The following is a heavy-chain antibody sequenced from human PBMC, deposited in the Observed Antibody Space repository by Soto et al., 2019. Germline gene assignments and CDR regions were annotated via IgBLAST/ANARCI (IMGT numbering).Heavy chain of an antibody. V-gene: IGHV5-51*01. CDR3: ARDHLVWSGSYYYYGMDV. CDR1: GYSFTTYW. CDR2: IDPNDSDT. D-gene: IGHD3-3*01. Sequence: PGESLKISCKGSGYSFTTYWIGWVRQVPGKGLEWMGIIDPNDSDTRYSPSFQGQVTISVDRSISTAFLQWSSLKASDTGMYYCARDHLVWSGSYYYYGMDVWGQGTTVTVSS. J-gene: IGHJ6*02.